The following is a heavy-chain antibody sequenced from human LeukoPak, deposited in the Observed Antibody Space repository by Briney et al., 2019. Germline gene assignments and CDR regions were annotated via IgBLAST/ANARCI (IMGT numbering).Heavy chain of an antibody. D-gene: IGHD3-10*01. V-gene: IGHV3-53*01. J-gene: IGHJ6*04. CDR3: ARDLGFGDYGMDV. CDR2: IYINGST. Sequence: GGSLRLSCAASGFTVSSNYVSWVRQAPGKGLEWVSLIYINGSTYYADSVKGRFTISRDNSKNTLYLQMNSLRAEDTALYYCARDLGFGDYGMDVWGKGTTVTVSS. CDR1: GFTVSSNY.